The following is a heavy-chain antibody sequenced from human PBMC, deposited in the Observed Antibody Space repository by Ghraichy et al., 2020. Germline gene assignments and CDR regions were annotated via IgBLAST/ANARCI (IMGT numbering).Heavy chain of an antibody. Sequence: SETLSLTCTVSGGSISSGGYYWSWIRQHPGKGLEWIGYIYYSGSTYYNPSLKSRVTISVDTSKNQFSLKLSSVTAADTAVYYCARGFGDLRYGMDVWGQGTTVTVSS. D-gene: IGHD3-10*01. CDR3: ARGFGDLRYGMDV. V-gene: IGHV4-31*03. CDR2: IYYSGST. J-gene: IGHJ6*02. CDR1: GGSISSGGYY.